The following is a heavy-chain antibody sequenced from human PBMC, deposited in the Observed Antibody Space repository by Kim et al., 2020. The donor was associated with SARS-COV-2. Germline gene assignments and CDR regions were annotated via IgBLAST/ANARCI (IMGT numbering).Heavy chain of an antibody. CDR3: ARDGHPEVVAATRYFDYGMDV. CDR2: INAGNGNT. V-gene: IGHV1-3*01. J-gene: IGHJ6*02. D-gene: IGHD2-15*01. Sequence: ASVKVSCKASGYTFTSYAMHWVRQAPGQRLEWMGWINAGNGNTKYSQKFQGIVTITRDTSASTAYMELSSLRSEETAVYYCARDGHPEVVAATRYFDYGMDVWGQGTTVTVSS. CDR1: GYTFTSYA.